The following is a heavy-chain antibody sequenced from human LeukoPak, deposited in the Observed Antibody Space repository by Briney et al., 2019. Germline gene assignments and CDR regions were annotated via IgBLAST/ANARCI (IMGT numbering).Heavy chain of an antibody. D-gene: IGHD4-17*01. V-gene: IGHV3-21*01. CDR3: ASLMTSVTIPDY. CDR2: ITTSSSHV. CDR1: GFAFSSYS. J-gene: IGHJ4*02. Sequence: GGSLRLSCAASGFAFSSYSMNWIRQAPGKGLEWASSITTSSSHVYYADSVKGRFTISRDNAKNSLYLQMNSLRAEDTAVYYCASLMTSVTIPDYWGQGTLVTVSS.